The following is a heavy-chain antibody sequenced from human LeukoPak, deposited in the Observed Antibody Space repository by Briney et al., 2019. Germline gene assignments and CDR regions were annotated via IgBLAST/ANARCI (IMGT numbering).Heavy chain of an antibody. V-gene: IGHV1-8*03. CDR1: GYTFTTYD. D-gene: IGHD4-17*01. Sequence: ASVKVSCKASGYTFTTYDIHWVRQATGQGLEWMGWMNPNRGDTGYAQEFQGRVTISRNTSIGTAYMDLSSLRSEDTAVYYCARDYGDYLDYRGQGTLVTVSS. CDR2: MNPNRGDT. J-gene: IGHJ4*02. CDR3: ARDYGDYLDY.